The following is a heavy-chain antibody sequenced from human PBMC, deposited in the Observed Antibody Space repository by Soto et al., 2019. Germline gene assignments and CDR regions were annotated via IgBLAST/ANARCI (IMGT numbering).Heavy chain of an antibody. V-gene: IGHV1-69*13. Sequence: SVKVSCKASGGTFSSYAISWVRQAPGQGLEWMGGIIPIFGTANYAQKFQGRVTITADESTSTAYMELSSLRSEDTAVYYCASNSNTYYYDSTNPHDPFDIWGQGTMVTVSS. CDR2: IIPIFGTA. J-gene: IGHJ3*02. CDR1: GGTFSSYA. CDR3: ASNSNTYYYDSTNPHDPFDI. D-gene: IGHD3-22*01.